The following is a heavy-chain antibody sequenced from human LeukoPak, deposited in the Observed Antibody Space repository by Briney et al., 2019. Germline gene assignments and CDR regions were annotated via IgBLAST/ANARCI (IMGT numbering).Heavy chain of an antibody. V-gene: IGHV4-30-4*08. D-gene: IGHD2-15*01. Sequence: SETLSLTCTVSGGSISSGDYYWGWIRQPPGKGLEWIGYIYYSGSTYYNPSLKSRVTISVDTSKNQFSLKLSSVTAADTAVYYCARDSPDDAFDIWGQGTMVTVSS. CDR3: ARDSPDDAFDI. CDR1: GGSISSGDYY. CDR2: IYYSGST. J-gene: IGHJ3*02.